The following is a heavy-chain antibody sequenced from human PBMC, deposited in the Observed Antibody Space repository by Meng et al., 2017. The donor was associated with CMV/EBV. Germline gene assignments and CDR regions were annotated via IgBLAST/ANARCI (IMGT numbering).Heavy chain of an antibody. CDR2: INQDGSEK. CDR1: GFTFSNYC. J-gene: IGHJ3*02. V-gene: IGHV3-7*01. Sequence: GESLKISCKGSGFTFSNYCMSWVRQAPGKGLEWVANINQDGSEKYYVDSVKGRFTISRDNAKNSLYLQMNSLRAEDTAVYYCARRGGKYESNARLGAFDIWGQGTMVTVSS. CDR3: ARRGGKYESNARLGAFDI. D-gene: IGHD3-22*01.